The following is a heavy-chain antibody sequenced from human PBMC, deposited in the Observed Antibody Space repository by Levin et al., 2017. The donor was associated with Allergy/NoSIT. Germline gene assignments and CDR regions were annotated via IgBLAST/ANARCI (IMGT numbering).Heavy chain of an antibody. J-gene: IGHJ4*02. CDR2: INPSGGST. CDR3: ARDWRGYNFDY. CDR1: GYTFTSYY. Sequence: GESLKISCKASGYTFTSYYMHWVRQAPGQGLEWMGIINPSGGSTSYAQKFQGRVTMTRDTSTSTVYMELSSLRSEDTAVYYCARDWRGYNFDYWGQGTLVTVSS. V-gene: IGHV1-46*01. D-gene: IGHD3-3*01.